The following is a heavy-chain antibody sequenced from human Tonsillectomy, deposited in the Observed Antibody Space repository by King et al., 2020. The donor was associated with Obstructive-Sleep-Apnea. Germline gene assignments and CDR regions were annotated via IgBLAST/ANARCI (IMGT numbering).Heavy chain of an antibody. Sequence: MQLQESGPGLVKPSETLSLTCTVSGGSISSSSYYWGWIRQPPGRGLEWIGSIYYSGSTYYNPSLKSRVTISVDASKNQFSLKLSSVTAADTAVYYCAGEWAGSGSYYTRGEYWYFDLWGRGTLVTVSS. CDR3: AGEWAGSGSYYTRGEYWYFDL. D-gene: IGHD3-10*01. J-gene: IGHJ2*01. V-gene: IGHV4-39*07. CDR2: IYYSGST. CDR1: GGSISSSSYY.